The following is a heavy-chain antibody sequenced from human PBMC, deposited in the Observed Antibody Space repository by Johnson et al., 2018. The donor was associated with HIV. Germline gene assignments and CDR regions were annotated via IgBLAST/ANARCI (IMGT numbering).Heavy chain of an antibody. CDR2: IRYDGRNK. Sequence: QVQLVESGGGVVQPGGSLRLSCAASGFTFRSYGMHWVRQAPGKGLEWVAFIRYDGRNKYYADSVKGRFTISRDNSKNTLYLQMNSLRAEDTAVYYCARDGMIEGTFDIWGQGTMVTASS. CDR3: ARDGMIEGTFDI. CDR1: GFTFRSYG. J-gene: IGHJ3*02. D-gene: IGHD3-22*01. V-gene: IGHV3-30*02.